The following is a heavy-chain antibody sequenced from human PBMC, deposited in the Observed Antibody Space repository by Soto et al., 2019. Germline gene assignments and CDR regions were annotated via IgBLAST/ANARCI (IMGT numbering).Heavy chain of an antibody. J-gene: IGHJ6*02. CDR1: GGSFSGYY. CDR2: INHSGST. Sequence: SETLSLTCAVYGGSFSGYYWSWIRQPPGKGLEWIGEINHSGSTNYNPSLKSRVTISVDTSKNQFSLKLSSVTAADTAVYYCARVSAYYYYGMDVWGQGTTVTVSS. CDR3: ARVSAYYYYGMDV. V-gene: IGHV4-34*01.